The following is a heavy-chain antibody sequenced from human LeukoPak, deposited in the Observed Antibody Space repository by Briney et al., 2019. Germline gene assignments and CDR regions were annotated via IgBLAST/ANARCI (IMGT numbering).Heavy chain of an antibody. Sequence: PGGSLRLSCAASGFTFRSYAMSWVRQAPGKGLEWVSSISGSGGTTYYADSVKGRFTISRDNSKNTLYLQMNSLRAEDTAVYYCAKEAGDDYYDSSGYSDDAFDIWGQGTMVTVSS. V-gene: IGHV3-23*01. CDR2: ISGSGGTT. D-gene: IGHD3-22*01. CDR1: GFTFRSYA. J-gene: IGHJ3*02. CDR3: AKEAGDDYYDSSGYSDDAFDI.